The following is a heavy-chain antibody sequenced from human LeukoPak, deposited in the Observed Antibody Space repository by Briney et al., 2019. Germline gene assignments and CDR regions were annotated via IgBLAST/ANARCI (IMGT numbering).Heavy chain of an antibody. CDR3: PRGRGRSRSSGWRNWFDP. J-gene: IGHJ5*02. CDR2: MNPNSGNT. Sequence: GASVKVSCKASGYTFTSYDSNWVRQATGQGLEWMGWMNPNSGNTGYAQKFQGRVTMTRNTSISTAHMELSSLRSEDTAVYYCPRGRGRSRSSGWRNWFDPWGQGTLVTVSS. CDR1: GYTFTSYD. V-gene: IGHV1-8*01. D-gene: IGHD6-19*01.